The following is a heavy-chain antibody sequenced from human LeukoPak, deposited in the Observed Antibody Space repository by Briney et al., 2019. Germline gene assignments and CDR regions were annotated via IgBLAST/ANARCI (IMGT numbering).Heavy chain of an antibody. Sequence: ASVKVSCKASGYTFTRYYMHWVRPAPGQWIEWMGIINPSGGSAWYAQKFQGRDNMTRDTSRSTVYLEVSSLRSEDTAVYYCARLADYDSSGYLSYWGQGTLVTVSS. CDR3: ARLADYDSSGYLSY. CDR2: INPSGGSA. J-gene: IGHJ4*02. CDR1: GYTFTRYY. V-gene: IGHV1-46*01. D-gene: IGHD3-22*01.